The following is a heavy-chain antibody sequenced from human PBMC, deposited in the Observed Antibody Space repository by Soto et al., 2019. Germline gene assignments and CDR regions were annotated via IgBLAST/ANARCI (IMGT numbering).Heavy chain of an antibody. J-gene: IGHJ6*02. Sequence: QVQLVESGGGVVQPGRSLRLSCAASGFTFSSYGMHWVRQAPGKGLEWVAVIWYDGSNKYYADSVKGRFTISRDNSKNTLYLQMNSLRAEDTAVYYCARDEGLGYGSGSYYYGMDVWGQGTTVTVSS. CDR3: ARDEGLGYGSGSYYYGMDV. V-gene: IGHV3-33*01. CDR1: GFTFSSYG. CDR2: IWYDGSNK. D-gene: IGHD3-10*01.